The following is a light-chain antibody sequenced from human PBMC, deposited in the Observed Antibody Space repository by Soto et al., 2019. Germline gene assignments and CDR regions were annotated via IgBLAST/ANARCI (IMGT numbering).Light chain of an antibody. CDR3: QQRSNWPT. CDR1: QSVSSY. Sequence: EIVLTQSPATMSLSPGERATLSCRASQSVSSYLAWYQQKPGQAPRLLIYDASNRATGIPARFRGSGSGTDFTLTISSLEPEDFGVYYCQQRSNWPTFGQGTKVEIK. V-gene: IGKV3-11*01. J-gene: IGKJ1*01. CDR2: DAS.